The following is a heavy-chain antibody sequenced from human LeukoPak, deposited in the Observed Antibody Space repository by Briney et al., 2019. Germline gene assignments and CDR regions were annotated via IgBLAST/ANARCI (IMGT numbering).Heavy chain of an antibody. CDR3: ARGLYCSSTTCDSDY. V-gene: IGHV4-30-4*08. CDR1: GGSISSGDYC. D-gene: IGHD2-2*01. Sequence: SQTLSLTCAVSGGSISSGDYCWSWIRQPPGKGLEWIGYIYYTGSTYYNPSLERRVTILVDKYKNQFSLNLSSVSAADTAVYYCARGLYCSSTTCDSDYWGQGTLVTVSS. J-gene: IGHJ4*02. CDR2: IYYTGST.